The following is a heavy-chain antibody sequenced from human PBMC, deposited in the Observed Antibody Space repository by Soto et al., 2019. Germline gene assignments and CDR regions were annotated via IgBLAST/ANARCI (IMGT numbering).Heavy chain of an antibody. J-gene: IGHJ6*02. CDR1: GFTFSSYA. D-gene: IGHD5-12*01. V-gene: IGHV3-23*01. CDR3: AKVTGATIYHYYGVAF. CDR2: ISGSGGST. Sequence: GGSLRLSCAASGFTFSSYAMSWVRQAPGKGLEWVSAISGSGGSTYYADSVKGRFTISRDNSKNTLYLQMNSLRAEDTAVYYCAKVTGATIYHYYGVAFWGQGTTVAVPS.